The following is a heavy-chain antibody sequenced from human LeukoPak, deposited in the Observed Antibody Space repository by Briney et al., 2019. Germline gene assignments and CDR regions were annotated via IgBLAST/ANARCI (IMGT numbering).Heavy chain of an antibody. CDR2: IYTSGST. Sequence: SETLSLTCTVSGGSISSYYWSWIRQPAGKGLEWIGRIYTSGSTNYNPSLKSRVTMSVDTSKNQFSLKLSSVTAADTAVYYCASDTENTGYSSSWYSRGAFDIWGQGTMVTVSS. CDR1: GGSISSYY. CDR3: ASDTENTGYSSSWYSRGAFDI. J-gene: IGHJ3*02. V-gene: IGHV4-4*07. D-gene: IGHD6-13*01.